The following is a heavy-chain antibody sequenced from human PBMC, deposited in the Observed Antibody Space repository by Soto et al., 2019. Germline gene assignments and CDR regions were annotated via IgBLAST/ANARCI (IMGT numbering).Heavy chain of an antibody. CDR1: GFTFSSYG. D-gene: IGHD2-15*01. V-gene: IGHV3-30*18. Sequence: GSLRLSCAASGFTFSSYGMHWVRQAPGKGLEWVAVISYDGSNKYYADSVKGRFTISRDNSKNTLYLQMNSLRAEDTAVYYCAKDLVVVAATGINWFDPWGQGTLVTVSS. J-gene: IGHJ5*02. CDR3: AKDLVVVAATGINWFDP. CDR2: ISYDGSNK.